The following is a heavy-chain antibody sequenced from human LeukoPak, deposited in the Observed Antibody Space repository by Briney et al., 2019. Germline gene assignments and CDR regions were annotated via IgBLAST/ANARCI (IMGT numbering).Heavy chain of an antibody. CDR1: GFTFSSYG. CDR3: AKDQTTVTSYYYYYMDV. CDR2: IRYDGSNK. Sequence: GGSLRLSCAASGFTFSSYGMHWVRQAPGKGLEWVAFIRYDGSNKYYADSVKGRFTISRDNSKNTLYLQMNSLRAEDTAVYYCAKDQTTVTSYYYYYMDVWGKGTTVTISS. J-gene: IGHJ6*03. V-gene: IGHV3-30*02. D-gene: IGHD4-17*01.